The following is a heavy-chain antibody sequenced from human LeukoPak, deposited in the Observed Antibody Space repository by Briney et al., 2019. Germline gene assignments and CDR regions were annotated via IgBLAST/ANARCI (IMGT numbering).Heavy chain of an antibody. J-gene: IGHJ5*02. D-gene: IGHD3-10*01. CDR3: ARGGHYYGSGSPDWFDP. CDR2: INHSGST. Sequence: SETLSLTCAVYGGSFSGSYWSWIRQPPGKGLEWIGEINHSGSTNYNPSLKSRVTISVDTSKNQFSLKLSSVTAADTAVYYCARGGHYYGSGSPDWFDPWGQGTLVTVSS. V-gene: IGHV4-34*01. CDR1: GGSFSGSY.